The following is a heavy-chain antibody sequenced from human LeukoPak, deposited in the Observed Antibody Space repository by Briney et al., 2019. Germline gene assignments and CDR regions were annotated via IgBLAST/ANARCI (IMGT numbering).Heavy chain of an antibody. Sequence: SVKVSCKVSGYTFTSYDINCVRQATGQGFECMGWMNPNSGNTGYAQKFQGRATSTRNTSISTAYMELSSLRSEDTAVYYCARSGYYYDSSGYYQMDYCGQGTLVTVSS. V-gene: IGHV1-8*03. D-gene: IGHD3-22*01. CDR1: GYTFTSYD. J-gene: IGHJ4*02. CDR2: MNPNSGNT. CDR3: ARSGYYYDSSGYYQMDY.